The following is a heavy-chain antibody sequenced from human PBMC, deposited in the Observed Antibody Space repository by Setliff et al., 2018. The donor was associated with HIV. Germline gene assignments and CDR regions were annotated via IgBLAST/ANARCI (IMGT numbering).Heavy chain of an antibody. CDR1: GGSFSGYY. Sequence: SETLSLTCAVYGGSFSGYYWSWIRQPPGKGLEWIGEINHSGSTYYNPSLKSRVTISVDTSKNQFSLRLSSVTAADTAVYYCAKDRYTSSPYYFESWGQGTLVTVSS. V-gene: IGHV4-34*01. CDR3: AKDRYTSSPYYFES. J-gene: IGHJ4*02. CDR2: INHSGST. D-gene: IGHD1-20*01.